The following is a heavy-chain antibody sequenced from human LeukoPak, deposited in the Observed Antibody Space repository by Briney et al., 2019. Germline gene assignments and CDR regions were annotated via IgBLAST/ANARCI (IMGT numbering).Heavy chain of an antibody. D-gene: IGHD3-22*01. CDR3: ARDLDFGGYSNFDY. CDR1: GFTFSSYW. J-gene: IGHJ4*02. V-gene: IGHV3-7*01. CDR2: IKQDGSEI. Sequence: GGSLRLSCAASGFTFSSYWMSWVRQAPGRGLQWVASIKQDGSEIYYVDSVKGRFSISRDNAKSTLYLQMNSLRADDTAVYYCARDLDFGGYSNFDYWGQGTLVTVSS.